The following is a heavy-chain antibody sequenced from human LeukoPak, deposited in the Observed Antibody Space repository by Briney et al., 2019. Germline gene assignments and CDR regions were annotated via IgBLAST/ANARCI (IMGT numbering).Heavy chain of an antibody. J-gene: IGHJ6*02. Sequence: GSLRLSCAASGFTFSSYAMHWVRQAPGKGLEWVAVISYDGSSKYYADSVKGRFTFSRDNSKNTLYLQMNSLRAEDTAVYYCAKTHLTGSIYGMDVWGQGTTVTVSS. CDR3: AKTHLTGSIYGMDV. D-gene: IGHD3-9*01. CDR2: ISYDGSSK. V-gene: IGHV3-30-3*02. CDR1: GFTFSSYA.